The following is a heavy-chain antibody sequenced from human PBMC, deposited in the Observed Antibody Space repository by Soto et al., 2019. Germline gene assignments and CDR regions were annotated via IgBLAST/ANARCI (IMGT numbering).Heavy chain of an antibody. CDR3: AKSGYCTNGACYGLAGLGFSGMDV. Sequence: EVQLLESGGDLVQPGGSLRLSCAASGFTFSSYAMSWVRQAPGKGLEWVSAISGSGGSTYYADSVKGRFTISRDNSKNTLYLQMNSLRAEDTAVYYCAKSGYCTNGACYGLAGLGFSGMDVWGQGTTVTVSS. CDR2: ISGSGGST. CDR1: GFTFSSYA. V-gene: IGHV3-23*01. J-gene: IGHJ6*02. D-gene: IGHD2-8*01.